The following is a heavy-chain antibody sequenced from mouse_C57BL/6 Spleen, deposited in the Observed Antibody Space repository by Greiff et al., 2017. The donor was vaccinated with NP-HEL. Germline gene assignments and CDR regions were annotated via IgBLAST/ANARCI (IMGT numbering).Heavy chain of an antibody. CDR3: ARDRRDYDEGYYFDY. CDR1: GFTFSSYA. J-gene: IGHJ2*01. CDR2: IIDGGSYT. Sequence: EVKLMESGGGLVKPGGSLKLSCAASGFTFSSYAMSWVRQTPEKRLEWVATIIDGGSYTYYPDNVKGRFTISRDNAKNNLYLQMGHLKSEDTAMYYCARDRRDYDEGYYFDYWGQGTTLTVSS. V-gene: IGHV5-4*01. D-gene: IGHD2-13*01.